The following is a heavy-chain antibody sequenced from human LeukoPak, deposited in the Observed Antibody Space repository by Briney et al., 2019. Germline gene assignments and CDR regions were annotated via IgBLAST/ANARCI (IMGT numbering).Heavy chain of an antibody. CDR1: GYTFTSYY. D-gene: IGHD1-26*01. CDR3: ARAAGAGDYYYYYVDV. V-gene: IGHV1-46*01. J-gene: IGHJ6*03. Sequence: ASVKVSCKASGYTFTSYYMHWVRQAPGQGLEWMGIINPSGGSTSYAQKFQGRVTMTRDMSTSTVYMELSSLRSEDTAVYYCARAAGAGDYYYYYVDVWGKGTTVTVSS. CDR2: INPSGGST.